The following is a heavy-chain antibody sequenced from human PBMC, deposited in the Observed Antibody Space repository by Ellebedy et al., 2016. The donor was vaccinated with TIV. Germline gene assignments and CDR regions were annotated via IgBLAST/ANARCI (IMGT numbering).Heavy chain of an antibody. J-gene: IGHJ4*02. CDR1: GFTCSDYY. Sequence: GESLKISXASSGFTCSDYYMSWIRRAPGKGLEWVSYISNSGNTIYYADSVKGRFTISRDNAKNSLYLQMNSLRAEDTAVYYCARAPPRRGSYVWDYWGQGTLVTVSS. V-gene: IGHV3-11*01. CDR2: ISNSGNTI. D-gene: IGHD1-26*01. CDR3: ARAPPRRGSYVWDY.